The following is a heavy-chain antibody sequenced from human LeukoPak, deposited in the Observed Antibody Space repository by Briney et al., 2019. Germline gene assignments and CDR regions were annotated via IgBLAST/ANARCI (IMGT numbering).Heavy chain of an antibody. Sequence: ASVKVSCKASGYTFTSYYMHWVRQAPGQGLEWMGIINPSGGSTSYAQKFQGRVTMTRDTSTSTAYMELRSLRSDDTAVYYCAILTGYPRYYMDVWGKGTTVTVSS. D-gene: IGHD3-9*01. CDR1: GYTFTSYY. CDR3: AILTGYPRYYMDV. CDR2: INPSGGST. J-gene: IGHJ6*03. V-gene: IGHV1-46*03.